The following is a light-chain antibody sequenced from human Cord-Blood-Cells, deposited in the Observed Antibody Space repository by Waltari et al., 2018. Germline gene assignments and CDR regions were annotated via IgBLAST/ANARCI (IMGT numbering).Light chain of an antibody. CDR2: YED. CDR1: SSNIGNNA. Sequence: QSVLTQPPSVSGAPRPGVTTSCYGSSSNIGNNAVYWYQQLPGKAPKFLIYYEDLLPSGVAGLFSGYRSGNSASLASIGLRCENEADYYCAAWDDSLNCYVFGTGTKVTVL. V-gene: IGLV1-36*01. J-gene: IGLJ1*01. CDR3: AAWDDSLNCYV.